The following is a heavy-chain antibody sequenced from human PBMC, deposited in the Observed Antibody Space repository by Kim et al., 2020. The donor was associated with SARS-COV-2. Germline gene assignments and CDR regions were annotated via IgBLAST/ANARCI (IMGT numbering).Heavy chain of an antibody. D-gene: IGHD2-21*02. CDR3: ARGPNPTYCGGDCLPGGVFDY. Sequence: SETLSLTCTVSGGSISSGSYYWSWIRQPAGKGLEWIGRIYTSGSTNYNPSLKSRVTISVDTSKNQFSLKLSSVTAADTAVYYCARGPNPTYCGGDCLPGGVFDYWGQGTLVTVSS. V-gene: IGHV4-61*02. J-gene: IGHJ4*02. CDR1: GGSISSGSYY. CDR2: IYTSGST.